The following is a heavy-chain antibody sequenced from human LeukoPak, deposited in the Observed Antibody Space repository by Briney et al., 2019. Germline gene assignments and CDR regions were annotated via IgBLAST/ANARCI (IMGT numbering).Heavy chain of an antibody. CDR3: ARDSSPGYYDYVWGTYPRY. V-gene: IGHV3-7*05. CDR1: EFTLSNYW. Sequence: QSGGSLRLSCAGAEFTLSNYWMSWVRQAPGKGLEWVANIKQDGSEKYYVDSVKGRFTISRDNAKSSLFLQMNSLRAEDTAVYYCARDSSPGYYDYVWGTYPRYWGQGTLVTVSS. CDR2: IKQDGSEK. D-gene: IGHD3-16*02. J-gene: IGHJ4*02.